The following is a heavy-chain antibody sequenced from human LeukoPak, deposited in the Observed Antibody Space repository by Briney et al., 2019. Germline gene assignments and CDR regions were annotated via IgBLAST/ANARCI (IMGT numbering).Heavy chain of an antibody. Sequence: GGSLRLSCEASGFTFSSYEMNWVRQAPGKGLEWVSGIGTAGDIYYPGSVKGRFTISRENAKNSLYLQMNSLRAGDTAVYYCARDRGRYYMDVWGKGTTVTISS. CDR2: IGTAGDI. CDR3: ARDRGRYYMDV. V-gene: IGHV3-13*01. D-gene: IGHD6-25*01. CDR1: GFTFSSYE. J-gene: IGHJ6*03.